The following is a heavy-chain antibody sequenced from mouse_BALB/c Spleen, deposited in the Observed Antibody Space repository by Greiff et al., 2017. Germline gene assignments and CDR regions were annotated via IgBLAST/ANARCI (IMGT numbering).Heavy chain of an antibody. V-gene: IGHV5-4*02. CDR3: AREGFAY. J-gene: IGHJ3*01. CDR2: ISDGGSYT. Sequence: EVQGVESGGGLVKPGGSLKLSCAASGFTFSDYYMYWVRQTPEKRLEWVATISDGGSYTYYPDSVKGRFTISRDNAKNNLYLQMSSLKSEDTAMYYCAREGFAYWGQGTLVTVSA. CDR1: GFTFSDYY.